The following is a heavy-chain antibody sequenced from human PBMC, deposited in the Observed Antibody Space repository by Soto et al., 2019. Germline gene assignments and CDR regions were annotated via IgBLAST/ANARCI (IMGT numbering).Heavy chain of an antibody. CDR3: ARDRGRSSPFHY. CDR2: IIPIFGTA. Sequence: GASVKVSCKASGGTFSSYAISWVRQAPGQGLEWMGGIIPIFGTANYAQKFQGRVTITADESTSTAYMELSSLRSEDTAVYYCARDRGRSSPFHYSGQGTLVTLST. V-gene: IGHV1-69*13. J-gene: IGHJ4*02. CDR1: GGTFSSYA. D-gene: IGHD6-6*01.